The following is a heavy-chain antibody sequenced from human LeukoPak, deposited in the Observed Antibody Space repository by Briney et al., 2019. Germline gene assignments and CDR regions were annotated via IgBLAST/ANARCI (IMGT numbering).Heavy chain of an antibody. J-gene: IGHJ4*02. CDR2: IDLQSLSSRT. CDR1: GFSFGSFA. V-gene: IGHV3-23*01. D-gene: IGHD3-3*01. Sequence: GGSLRLSCVASGFSFGSFAMSWVRQAPGKGLEWISGIDLQSLSSRTYYADSVRGRFTISRDNSKNMLYLQLNSLTTEDTALYYCARDFWWLPDYWGQGTLVTVSS. CDR3: ARDFWWLPDY.